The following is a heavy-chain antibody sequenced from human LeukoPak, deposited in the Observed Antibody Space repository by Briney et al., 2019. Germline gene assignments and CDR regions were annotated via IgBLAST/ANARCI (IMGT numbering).Heavy chain of an antibody. J-gene: IGHJ3*02. Sequence: PSETLSLTCTVSGGSISSYYWGWIRQPPGKGLEWIGSIYYSGSTYYNPSLKSRVTISVDTSKNQFSLKLSSVTAADTAVYYCASQRWWDMIYAFDIWGQGTMVTVSS. D-gene: IGHD4-23*01. CDR1: GGSISSYY. CDR3: ASQRWWDMIYAFDI. CDR2: IYYSGST. V-gene: IGHV4-39*01.